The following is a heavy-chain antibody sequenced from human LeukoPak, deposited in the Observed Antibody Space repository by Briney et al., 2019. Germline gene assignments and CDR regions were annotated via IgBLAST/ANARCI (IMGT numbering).Heavy chain of an antibody. Sequence: QAGGSLRLSCAASGFTFTNYWMSWVRQAPGKGLEWVANIKQDGSEKYYVDSLKGRFTISRDNAKNSLYLQMNSLRAEDTAVYYCASYYDILTGYYGGFDYWGQGTLVTVSS. CDR3: ASYYDILTGYYGGFDY. J-gene: IGHJ4*02. V-gene: IGHV3-7*02. CDR2: IKQDGSEK. CDR1: GFTFTNYW. D-gene: IGHD3-9*01.